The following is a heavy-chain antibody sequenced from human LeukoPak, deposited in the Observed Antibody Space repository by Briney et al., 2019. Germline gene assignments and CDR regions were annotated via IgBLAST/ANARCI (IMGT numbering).Heavy chain of an antibody. V-gene: IGHV4-59*01. J-gene: IGHJ6*02. Sequence: PSETLSLTCTVSGASISSSYWSCIRQPPGKGLEWIGYIYDSGSTNYNPSLKRRVTISVDTSKNQFSLKLSSVTAADTAVYYCARTARYYLATDLFNRYGMHVWGQGTTVTVSS. D-gene: IGHD3-10*01. CDR3: ARTARYYLATDLFNRYGMHV. CDR2: IYDSGST. CDR1: GASISSSY.